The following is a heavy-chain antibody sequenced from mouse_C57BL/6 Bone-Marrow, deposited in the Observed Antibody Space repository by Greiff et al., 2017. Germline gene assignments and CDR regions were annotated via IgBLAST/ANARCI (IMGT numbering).Heavy chain of an antibody. Sequence: VQLQQSGAELVKPGASVTLSCKASGYTFTGYEMHWVKQTPVHGLEWIGDINPGTGSTTYNQKFKGKATLTADKSSSTAYMELRSLTSEDAAVYYCARDGDCFDYWGQGTTVTVSA. V-gene: IGHV1-15*01. J-gene: IGHJ3*01. CDR1: GYTFTGYE. CDR2: INPGTGST. D-gene: IGHD3-1*01. CDR3: ARDGDCFDY.